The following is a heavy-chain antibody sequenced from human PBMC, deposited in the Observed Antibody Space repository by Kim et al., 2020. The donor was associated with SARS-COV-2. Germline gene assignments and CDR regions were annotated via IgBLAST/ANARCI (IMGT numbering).Heavy chain of an antibody. Sequence: LKSRVTISVDTSKNQFSLKLSSVTAADTAVYYCARDYYVFDGPYYYGMDVWGQGTTVTVSS. CDR3: ARDYYVFDGPYYYGMDV. J-gene: IGHJ6*02. D-gene: IGHD1-26*01. V-gene: IGHV4-39*07.